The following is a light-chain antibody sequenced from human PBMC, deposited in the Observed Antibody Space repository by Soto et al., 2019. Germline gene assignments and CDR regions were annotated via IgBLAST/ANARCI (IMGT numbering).Light chain of an antibody. V-gene: IGLV1-44*01. J-gene: IGLJ3*02. CDR1: SSNIGSNT. CDR2: SNN. Sequence: QSVLTQPPSASGTPGQRVTISCSGSSSNIGSNTVNWYQQLPGTAPKLLSYSNNQRPSGVPDRFSGSKSGTSASLAISGLQYEDEADYYCGAWDDSLNGWVFGGGTKLTVL. CDR3: GAWDDSLNGWV.